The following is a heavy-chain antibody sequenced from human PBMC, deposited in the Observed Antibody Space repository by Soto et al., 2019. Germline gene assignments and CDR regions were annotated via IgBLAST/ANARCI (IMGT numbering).Heavy chain of an antibody. J-gene: IGHJ4*02. D-gene: IGHD1-1*01. CDR1: GDSINNYEYY. CDR3: ARDRSNSPDFFDF. V-gene: IGHV4-30-4*01. CDR2: IYYTGST. Sequence: SETLSLTCSVSGDSINNYEYYWTWIRQPPGEGLEWIGHIYYTGSTSYNPSLESRISISLDTSRNQFSLKVNSVSAADTAVYYCARDRSNSPDFFDFWGKGTLVTVSS.